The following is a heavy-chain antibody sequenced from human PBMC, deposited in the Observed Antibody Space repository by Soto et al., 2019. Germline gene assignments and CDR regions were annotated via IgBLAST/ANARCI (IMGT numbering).Heavy chain of an antibody. Sequence: QVQLQESGPGLVKPSQTLSLTCTVSGGSISNPDYYWNWIRQPPGKGLEWIGSIFYSGDTSYNPSLKGRLNISVDTFKNQFSLSLRSVTASDTAVYFCAREGRLQSLDYWGQGTLVTVSS. V-gene: IGHV4-30-4*01. CDR1: GGSISNPDYY. D-gene: IGHD4-4*01. CDR2: IFYSGDT. CDR3: AREGRLQSLDY. J-gene: IGHJ4*02.